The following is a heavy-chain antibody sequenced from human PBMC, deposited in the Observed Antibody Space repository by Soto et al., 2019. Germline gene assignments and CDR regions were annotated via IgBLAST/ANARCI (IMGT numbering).Heavy chain of an antibody. J-gene: IGHJ4*02. CDR1: GFTFSSYA. CDR2: ISYDGSNK. CDR3: ARSQQWLVGPIAY. Sequence: GGSLRLSCAASGFTFSSYAMHWVRQAPGKGLEWVAVISYDGSNKYYADSVKGRFTISRDNSKNTLYLQMNSLRAEDTAVYYCARSQQWLVGPIAYWGQGTLVTVSS. V-gene: IGHV3-30-3*01. D-gene: IGHD6-19*01.